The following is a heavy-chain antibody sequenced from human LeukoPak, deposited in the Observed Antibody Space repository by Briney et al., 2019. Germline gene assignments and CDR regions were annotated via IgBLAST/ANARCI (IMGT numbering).Heavy chain of an antibody. Sequence: GGSLRLSCAASGFTFSSYSMSWVRQAPGKGLEWVSSISSSSSYIYYADSVKGRFTISRDNSKDTLYLQMNSLRAEDTAVYYCAKDRVSSSWYFLEYGGRETLVTVSS. CDR1: GFTFSSYS. V-gene: IGHV3-21*01. J-gene: IGHJ4*02. D-gene: IGHD6-13*01. CDR2: ISSSSSYI. CDR3: AKDRVSSSWYFLEY.